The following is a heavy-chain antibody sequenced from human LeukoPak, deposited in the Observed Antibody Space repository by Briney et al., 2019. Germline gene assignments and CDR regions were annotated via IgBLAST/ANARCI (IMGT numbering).Heavy chain of an antibody. CDR1: GFSVSGFW. CDR3: ARDLTGPYDH. J-gene: IGHJ4*02. CDR2: INVEGDYI. Sequence: PGKSLRLSCAASGFSVSGFWMHWVRQDPGKELVWVARINVEGDYIDYAESVRGRFTISRDSAKNTLYLQMNSVRAEDTAVYSCARDLTGPYDHWGQGTLVTVSS. D-gene: IGHD3-22*01. V-gene: IGHV3-74*01.